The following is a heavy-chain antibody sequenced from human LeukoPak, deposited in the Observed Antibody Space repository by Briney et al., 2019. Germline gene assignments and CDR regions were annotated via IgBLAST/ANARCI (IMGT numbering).Heavy chain of an antibody. Sequence: GGSLRLSCAASGFTFTSYGMHWVRQAPGKGLEWVAFIRHDGSNTFYTDSVKGRFTTSRDNAKNTLYLQMNSLRAEDTAVYYCAKSQYQLRWGDYFDYWGQGTLVTVSS. V-gene: IGHV3-30*02. D-gene: IGHD4-23*01. J-gene: IGHJ4*02. CDR1: GFTFTSYG. CDR3: AKSQYQLRWGDYFDY. CDR2: IRHDGSNT.